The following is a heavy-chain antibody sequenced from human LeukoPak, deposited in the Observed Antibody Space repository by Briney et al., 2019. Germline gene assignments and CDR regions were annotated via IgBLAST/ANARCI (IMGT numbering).Heavy chain of an antibody. J-gene: IGHJ2*01. V-gene: IGHV3-30-3*01. CDR2: ISNDGSNK. CDR1: GFTFSSYA. CDR3: AREPRAGRRYFDL. Sequence: LPGGSLRLSCAAYGFTFSSYAMHWVRQAPGEGLEWVPAISNDGSNKNYADSVKGRFTISRDNSKNTLYLQMNSLRAEDTAVYYCAREPRAGRRYFDLWGRGTLVTVSS.